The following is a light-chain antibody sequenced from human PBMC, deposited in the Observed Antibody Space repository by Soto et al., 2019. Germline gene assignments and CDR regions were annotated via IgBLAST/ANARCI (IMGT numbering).Light chain of an antibody. CDR1: SSDVGGYNY. V-gene: IGLV2-14*01. CDR2: DVS. Sequence: QSALTQPASVSGSPGQSITISCTGTSSDVGGYNYVSWYQQHPGKAPKLMIYDVSNRPSGVSKRFSGSKSGNTASLTISGLLGEDEADYYCSSYTSSSTLVVFGGGTKLTVL. J-gene: IGLJ2*01. CDR3: SSYTSSSTLVV.